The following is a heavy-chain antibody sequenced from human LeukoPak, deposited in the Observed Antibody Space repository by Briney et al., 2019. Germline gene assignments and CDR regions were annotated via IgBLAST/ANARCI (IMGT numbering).Heavy chain of an antibody. D-gene: IGHD4-17*01. V-gene: IGHV1-2*02. Sequence: GASVKVSCKASGYTFTGYYMHWVRQAPGQGLEWMGWINPNSGGTNYAQKFQGRVTMTRDTSISTAYMELSRLRSDDTAVYYCARDHGYGDFQLDYWGQGTLVTVSS. J-gene: IGHJ4*02. CDR1: GYTFTGYY. CDR3: ARDHGYGDFQLDY. CDR2: INPNSGGT.